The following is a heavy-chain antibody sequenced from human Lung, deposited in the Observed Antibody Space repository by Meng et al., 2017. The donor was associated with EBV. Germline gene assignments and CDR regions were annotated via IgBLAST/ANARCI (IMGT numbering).Heavy chain of an antibody. Sequence: QVQLTESGPGLVKPSQTLSLTCTVSGGSIRFGDYYWSWIRHPPGKGLEWIGYIYDSGSTSYNPSLMSRVTISVDTSRNQFSLKLTSVTAADTAVYYCAREYSSSSGLPGPWGQGTLVTVSS. CDR2: IYDSGST. CDR1: GGSIRFGDYY. D-gene: IGHD6-6*01. V-gene: IGHV4-30-4*08. CDR3: AREYSSSSGLPGP. J-gene: IGHJ5*02.